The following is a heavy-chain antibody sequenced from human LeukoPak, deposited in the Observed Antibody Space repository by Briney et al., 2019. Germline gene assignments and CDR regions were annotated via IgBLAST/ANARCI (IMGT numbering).Heavy chain of an antibody. J-gene: IGHJ4*02. Sequence: PGGSLRLSCAASGFTFSSYSMSWVRQAPGKGLEWVGLIRSKAYGGTTEYAASVKGRFTISRDDSKSIAYLQMNSLKTEDTAVYYCTRAAGDSSPFDYWGQGTLVTISS. CDR2: IRSKAYGGTT. V-gene: IGHV3-49*04. CDR3: TRAAGDSSPFDY. CDR1: GFTFSSYS. D-gene: IGHD7-27*01.